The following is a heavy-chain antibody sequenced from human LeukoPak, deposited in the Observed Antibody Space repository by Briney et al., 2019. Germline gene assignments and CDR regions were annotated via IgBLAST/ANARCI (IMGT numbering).Heavy chain of an antibody. V-gene: IGHV3-23*01. CDR3: ARAPTYYYGSGYNGNWFDP. D-gene: IGHD3-10*01. CDR1: GLTFSDYA. J-gene: IGHJ5*02. Sequence: SGGSLRLSCAASGLTFSDYAMSWFRQAPGKGLEWVSGITSGFTPHYADSVKGRFTISRDNSKNTFHLQLNSLRAEDTAVYYCARAPTYYYGSGYNGNWFDPWGQGTLVTVSS. CDR2: ITSGFTP.